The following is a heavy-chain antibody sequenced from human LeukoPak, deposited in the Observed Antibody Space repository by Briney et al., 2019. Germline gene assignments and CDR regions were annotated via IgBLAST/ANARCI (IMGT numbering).Heavy chain of an antibody. Sequence: PGGSLRLSCAASGFTFSSYGMHWVRQAPGKGLEWVAVIWYDGGNKYYAESVKGRFTISRDNSKNTLYLQMNSLRAEDTAVYYCARADSRWLQSRGDYWGQGTLVTVSS. CDR3: ARADSRWLQSRGDY. V-gene: IGHV3-33*01. CDR2: IWYDGGNK. CDR1: GFTFSSYG. J-gene: IGHJ4*02. D-gene: IGHD5-24*01.